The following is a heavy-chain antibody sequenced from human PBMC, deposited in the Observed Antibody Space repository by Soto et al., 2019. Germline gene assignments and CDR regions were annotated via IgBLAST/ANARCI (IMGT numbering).Heavy chain of an antibody. CDR1: GFTFSSYD. CDR3: AREVTADAFDI. J-gene: IGHJ3*02. D-gene: IGHD2-21*02. V-gene: IGHV3-48*03. CDR2: ISRSGGSI. Sequence: EVQLVESGGGLVQPGGSLRLSCAASGFTFSSYDMNWVRQAPGTGPEWVSYISRSGGSISYADSLKGRFTISRDNAKNSLYLQMNSLGAEDTAVYYCAREVTADAFDIWGQGTMVTVSS.